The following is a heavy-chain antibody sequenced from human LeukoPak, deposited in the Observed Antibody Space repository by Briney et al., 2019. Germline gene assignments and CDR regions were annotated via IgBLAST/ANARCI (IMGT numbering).Heavy chain of an antibody. CDR1: GFTFGSYG. J-gene: IGHJ4*02. V-gene: IGHV3-48*01. D-gene: IGHD6-19*01. CDR2: ISSSSSTI. CDR3: AKDRGRAVAGSEFDY. Sequence: GGSLRLSCAASGFTFGSYGMHWVRQAPGKGLEWGSYISSSSSTIYYADSVKGRFTISRDNAKNSLYLEMNSLRAEDTALYYCAKDRGRAVAGSEFDYWGQGTLVTVSS.